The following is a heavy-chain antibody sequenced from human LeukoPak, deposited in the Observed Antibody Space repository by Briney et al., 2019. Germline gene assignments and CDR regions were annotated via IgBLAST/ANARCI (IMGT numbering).Heavy chain of an antibody. D-gene: IGHD6-13*01. CDR2: ISSSSSHT. Sequence: PGGSLRLSCAASGFTFSDYYMSWIRQAPGKGLECLSYISSSSSHTNYADSVKGRFTISRDNAKNSLYLQMNSLRAEDTAVYYCARPYSSSWNYFDYWGQGTLVTVSS. CDR3: ARPYSSSWNYFDY. J-gene: IGHJ4*02. V-gene: IGHV3-11*06. CDR1: GFTFSDYY.